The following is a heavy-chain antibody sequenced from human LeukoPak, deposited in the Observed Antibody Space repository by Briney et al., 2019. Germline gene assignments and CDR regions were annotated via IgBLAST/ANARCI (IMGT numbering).Heavy chain of an antibody. CDR3: ATDFYDST. D-gene: IGHD3-22*01. V-gene: IGHV3-15*07. CDR1: GFTFSNAW. CDR2: IRSNSDGGTI. J-gene: IGHJ5*02. Sequence: GSLRLSCATSGFTFSNAWMNWVRQAPGEGLEWVGRIRSNSDGGTIDYAAPVKGRFTLSRDDSKTTLYLQMNSLQTEDTAVYYCATDFYDSTWGQGTLVTVSS.